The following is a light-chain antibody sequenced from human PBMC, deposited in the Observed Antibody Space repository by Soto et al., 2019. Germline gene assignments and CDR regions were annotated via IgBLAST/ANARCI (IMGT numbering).Light chain of an antibody. CDR1: QSVGSA. V-gene: IGKV3-11*01. Sequence: ETVLTQSPATLSLSPGEGATLSCRASQSVGSALAWYQQKPGQAPRLLIHDVSIRATGVPARFCGSGSGTGFTLTISNLESEDFAVYYCHHRSSWPATFGQGTKVEI. J-gene: IGKJ1*01. CDR3: HHRSSWPAT. CDR2: DVS.